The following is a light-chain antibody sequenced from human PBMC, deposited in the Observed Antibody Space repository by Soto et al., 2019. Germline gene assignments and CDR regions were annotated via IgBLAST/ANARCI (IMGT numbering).Light chain of an antibody. CDR3: QQYDNWPIT. J-gene: IGKJ5*01. Sequence: DIVMTQSPATLSLSPGERATLSCRASQSVSSNLAWYQQKPGQAPRLLIYGASNRATDIPGRSSGSGSGTEFTLTISSLQSEDFAVYYCQQYDNWPITFGQGTRLEIK. CDR2: GAS. CDR1: QSVSSN. V-gene: IGKV3-15*01.